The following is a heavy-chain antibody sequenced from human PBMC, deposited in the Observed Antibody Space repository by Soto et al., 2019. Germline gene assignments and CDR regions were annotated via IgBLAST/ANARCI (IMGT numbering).Heavy chain of an antibody. V-gene: IGHV3-23*01. CDR2: ISGSGDIT. CDR1: GFTFSSYA. J-gene: IGHJ4*02. CDR3: ARGYTSGYYYRY. D-gene: IGHD3-22*01. Sequence: EVQLLESGGGLVQPGGSLRLSCAASGFTFSSYAMPWVRQAPGKGLEWVSTISGSGDITYFADSVKGRFTISRDNSKNALYLQMNRLSAEDTAVYYCARGYTSGYYYRYWGQGALVTVSS.